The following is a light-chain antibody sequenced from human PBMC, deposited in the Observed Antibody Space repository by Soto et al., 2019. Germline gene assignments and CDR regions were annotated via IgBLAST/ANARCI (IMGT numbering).Light chain of an antibody. CDR1: SSDIGDYNY. CDR3: SSFSTTDNVKL. CDR2: EVT. J-gene: IGLJ3*02. V-gene: IGLV2-14*01. Sequence: QSALTQPASVSGSPGQSITISCTGTSSDIGDYNYVSWYQQYPGKAPKLLIFEVTERPSGVSDRFSGSKSGNTASLTISGLQAEDEADYYCSSFSTTDNVKLFGGGTKSPS.